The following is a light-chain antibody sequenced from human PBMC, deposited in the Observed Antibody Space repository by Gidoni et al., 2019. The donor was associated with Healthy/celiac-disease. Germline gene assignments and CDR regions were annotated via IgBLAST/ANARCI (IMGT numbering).Light chain of an antibody. Sequence: EIVMTQSPATLSVSPGERATLSCRASQSVSSNLAWYQQKPGQAPRLLIYGASTRATGIPARFSGSVSGTEFTLTISSLQSEDFAVYYCQQYNNWPPKTFXQXTKVEIK. J-gene: IGKJ1*01. CDR3: QQYNNWPPKT. V-gene: IGKV3-15*01. CDR1: QSVSSN. CDR2: GAS.